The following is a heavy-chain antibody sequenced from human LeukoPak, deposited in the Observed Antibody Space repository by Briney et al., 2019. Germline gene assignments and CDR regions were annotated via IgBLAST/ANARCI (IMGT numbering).Heavy chain of an antibody. V-gene: IGHV1-8*01. CDR2: MNPNSGNT. CDR1: GYTFTSYD. CDR3: ARGLGRTAMVTRGGVRFDY. Sequence: GASVKVSCKASGYTFTSYDMNWVRQATGQGLEWMGWMNPNSGNTGYAQKFQGRVAMTRNTSITTAYMELSSLRSEDTAVYYCARGLGRTAMVTRGGVRFDYWGQGTLVTVSS. D-gene: IGHD5-18*01. J-gene: IGHJ4*02.